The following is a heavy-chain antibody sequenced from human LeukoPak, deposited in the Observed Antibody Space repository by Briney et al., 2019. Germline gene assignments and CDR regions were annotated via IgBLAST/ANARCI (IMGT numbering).Heavy chain of an antibody. D-gene: IGHD6-13*01. V-gene: IGHV3-48*04. CDR3: VRVDNSGIAAAGTGY. CDR1: AFTFSSYS. CDR2: ISSSSSSI. J-gene: IGHJ4*02. Sequence: GGFLRLSCAASAFTFSSYSMNWVRQAPGKGLEWVSYISSSSSSIYYADSVKGRFTISRDNAKNSLYLQMNSLRAEDTAVYYCVRVDNSGIAAAGTGYWGQGTLVTVSS.